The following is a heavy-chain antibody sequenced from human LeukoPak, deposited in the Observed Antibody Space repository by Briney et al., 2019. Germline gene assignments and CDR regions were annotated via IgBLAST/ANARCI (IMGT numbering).Heavy chain of an antibody. CDR1: GFTFSGSA. Sequence: GGSLRLSCAASGFTFSGSAMHWLRQASGKGLEWVGRIRSKANSYAPAYAASVKGRFTISRDDSKNTAYLQMNSLKTEDTAVYYCTRHEGYWGQGTLVTVSS. CDR2: IRSKANSYAP. J-gene: IGHJ4*02. V-gene: IGHV3-73*01. CDR3: TRHEGY.